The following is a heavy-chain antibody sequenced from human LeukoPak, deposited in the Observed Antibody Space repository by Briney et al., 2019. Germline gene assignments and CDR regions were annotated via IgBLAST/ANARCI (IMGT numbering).Heavy chain of an antibody. Sequence: GGSLRLSCSASGFTFSTYAMSWVRQAPGKGLVWVSSISGRGNNTYYADSVKGRFTISRDNSKNTLHLQVNSLRAEDTAIYYCARAYSSSWYDYWGQGTLVTVSS. D-gene: IGHD6-13*01. CDR1: GFTFSTYA. J-gene: IGHJ4*02. V-gene: IGHV3-23*01. CDR2: ISGRGNNT. CDR3: ARAYSSSWYDY.